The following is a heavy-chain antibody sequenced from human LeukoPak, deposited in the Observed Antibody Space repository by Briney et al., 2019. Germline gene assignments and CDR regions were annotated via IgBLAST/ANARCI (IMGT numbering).Heavy chain of an antibody. Sequence: SETLSLTCTVYGGSFSGYFWSWIRQSPGRGLEWIGDIDHSGSINYNPSLQSRVTISVDTSRNHFSLSLSSVTAADTAVYYCARGRHQLHIWGAQYYYGMDVWGHGTSVSVSS. J-gene: IGHJ6*02. CDR3: ARGRHQLHIWGAQYYYGMDV. CDR2: IDHSGSI. V-gene: IGHV4-34*01. D-gene: IGHD2-2*01. CDR1: GGSFSGYF.